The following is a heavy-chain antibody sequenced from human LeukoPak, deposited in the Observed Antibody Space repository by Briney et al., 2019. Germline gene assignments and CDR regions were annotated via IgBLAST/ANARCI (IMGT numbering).Heavy chain of an antibody. CDR2: MNPNSGNT. Sequence: ASVKVSCKASGYTFSSYDINWVRQATGQGLEWMGWMNPNSGNTGYAQKFQGRVTMTSNTSISTAYMELSSLRSEDTAVYYCARGVQLPAVYSYYGMDVWGKGTTVTVSS. J-gene: IGHJ6*04. CDR1: GYTFSSYD. V-gene: IGHV1-8*01. D-gene: IGHD6-6*01. CDR3: ARGVQLPAVYSYYGMDV.